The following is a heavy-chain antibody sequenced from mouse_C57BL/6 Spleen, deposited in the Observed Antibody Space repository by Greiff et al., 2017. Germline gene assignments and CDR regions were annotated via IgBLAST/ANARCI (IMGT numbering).Heavy chain of an antibody. CDR3: ARVRYYGSSSSMDY. Sequence: EVKLMESGGGLVKPGGSLKLSCAASGFTFSSYAMSWVRQTPEKRLEWVATISDGGSYTYYPDKVKGRFTISRDNAKNNLYLQMSHLKSEDTAMYYCARVRYYGSSSSMDYWGQGTSVTVSS. D-gene: IGHD1-1*01. CDR2: ISDGGSYT. J-gene: IGHJ4*01. V-gene: IGHV5-4*03. CDR1: GFTFSSYA.